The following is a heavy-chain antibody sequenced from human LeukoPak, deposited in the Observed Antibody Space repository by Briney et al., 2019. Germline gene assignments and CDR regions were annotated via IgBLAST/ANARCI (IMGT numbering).Heavy chain of an antibody. D-gene: IGHD1-26*01. CDR3: ARATWDPNYYYYMDV. CDR1: GFTFSSYW. Sequence: QTGGSLKLSCAASGFTFSSYWMSWVRQAPGKGLEWVANIKQDGSEKYYVDSVKGRFTISKDNAKNSLYLQMNSLRAEDTAVYFCARATWDPNYYYYMDVWGKGTTVTTSS. CDR2: IKQDGSEK. V-gene: IGHV3-7*01. J-gene: IGHJ6*03.